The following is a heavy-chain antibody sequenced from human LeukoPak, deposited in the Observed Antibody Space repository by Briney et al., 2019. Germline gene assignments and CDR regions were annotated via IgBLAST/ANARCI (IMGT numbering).Heavy chain of an antibody. D-gene: IGHD2-2*01. V-gene: IGHV1-69*06. Sequence: SVKVSCQASGGTLSRYAISWVRQAPGQGLEWMGGIIPIFGTANYAQKFQGRVTITADKSTSTAYMELSSLRSEDTAVYYCARGGYCSSTSCRGGFDYWGQGTLVTVSS. CDR2: IIPIFGTA. J-gene: IGHJ4*02. CDR3: ARGGYCSSTSCRGGFDY. CDR1: GGTLSRYA.